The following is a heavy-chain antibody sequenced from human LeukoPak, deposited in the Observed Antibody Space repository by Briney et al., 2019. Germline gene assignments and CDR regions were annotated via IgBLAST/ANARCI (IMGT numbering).Heavy chain of an antibody. CDR3: ARVGPYSSSWYYFDY. V-gene: IGHV3-11*05. CDR2: ISSSSSYT. CDR1: GFTFSDYY. J-gene: IGHJ4*02. Sequence: WGSLRLSCAASGFTFSDYYMSWIRQAPGRGLEWVSYISSSSSYTNYADSAKGLFTISRDNAKNSLDLQMNSLRAEDTAVYYSARVGPYSSSWYYFDYWGQGTMVTVSS. D-gene: IGHD6-13*01.